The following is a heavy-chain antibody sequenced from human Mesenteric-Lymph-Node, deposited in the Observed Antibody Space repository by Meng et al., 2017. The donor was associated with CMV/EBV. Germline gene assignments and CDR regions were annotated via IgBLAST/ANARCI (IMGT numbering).Heavy chain of an antibody. Sequence: GESLKISCQGSGYTFTSYGISWVRQAPGQGLEWMGWISAYNGNTNYAQKLQGRVTMTTDTSTSTAYMELRSLRSDDTAVYYCARGWGCSSTSCYPVAYWGQGTLVTVSS. CDR1: GYTFTSYG. D-gene: IGHD2-2*01. CDR3: ARGWGCSSTSCYPVAY. J-gene: IGHJ4*02. V-gene: IGHV1-18*01. CDR2: ISAYNGNT.